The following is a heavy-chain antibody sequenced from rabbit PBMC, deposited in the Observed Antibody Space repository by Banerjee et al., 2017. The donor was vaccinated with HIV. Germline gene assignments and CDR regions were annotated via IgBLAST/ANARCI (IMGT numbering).Heavy chain of an antibody. V-gene: IGHV1S47*01. Sequence: QEQLVESGGGLVQPGGSLKLSCKGSGFDASSYGVSWVRQAPGKGLEWIGYIDPVFGSTYYASWVNGRFTISSHNAQNTLYLQLNSLTAADTATYFCAREGANSAGFYLWGQGTLVTVS. CDR2: IDPVFGST. CDR3: AREGANSAGFYL. D-gene: IGHD7-1*01. CDR1: GFDASSYG. J-gene: IGHJ3*01.